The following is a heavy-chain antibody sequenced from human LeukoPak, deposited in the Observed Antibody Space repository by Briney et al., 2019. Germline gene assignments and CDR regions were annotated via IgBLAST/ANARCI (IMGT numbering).Heavy chain of an antibody. CDR1: GFSLTSYT. V-gene: IGHV3-21*06. CDR3: TRDRDGYNYFDF. CDR2: ISASSNYI. D-gene: IGHD5-24*01. Sequence: NPGGSLRLSCAVYGFSLTSYTMHWVRQAPGKGLEWVSSISASSNYIYYADSMKGRFTISRDNAKNLVHLQLDSLSAEVTAIYYCTRDRDGYNYFDFWGQGTLVTVSS. J-gene: IGHJ4*02.